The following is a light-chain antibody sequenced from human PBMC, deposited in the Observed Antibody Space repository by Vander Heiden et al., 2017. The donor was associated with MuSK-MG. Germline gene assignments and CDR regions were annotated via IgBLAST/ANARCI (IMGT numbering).Light chain of an antibody. CDR2: AAS. CDR1: QGISSY. J-gene: IGKJ2*01. Sequence: AILITHSPSSFSASTGDRVTITCRASQGISSYLAWYQQKPGKAPKLLIYAASTLQSGVPSRFSGSGSGTDFTLTISCLQSEDFATYYCQQYYSYPYTFGQGTKLEIK. V-gene: IGKV1-8*01. CDR3: QQYYSYPYT.